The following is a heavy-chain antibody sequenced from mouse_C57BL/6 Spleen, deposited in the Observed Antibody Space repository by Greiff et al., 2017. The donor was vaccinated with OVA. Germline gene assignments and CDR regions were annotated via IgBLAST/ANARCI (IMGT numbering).Heavy chain of an antibody. CDR1: GYSITSGYY. CDR3: ARGYYGSSNY. J-gene: IGHJ2*01. D-gene: IGHD1-1*01. CDR2: ISYDGSN. Sequence: EVQLVESGPGLVKPSQSLSLTCSVTGYSITSGYYWNWIRQFPGNKLEWMGYISYDGSNNYNPSLKNRISITRDTSKNQFFLKLNSVTTEDTATYYCARGYYGSSNYWGQGTTLTVSS. V-gene: IGHV3-6*01.